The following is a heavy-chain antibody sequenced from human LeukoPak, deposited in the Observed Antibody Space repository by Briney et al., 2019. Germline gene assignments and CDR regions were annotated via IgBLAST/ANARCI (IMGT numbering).Heavy chain of an antibody. J-gene: IGHJ4*02. Sequence: GGSLRLSCAASGFSFGSYAMSWVRQAPGKGLEWVSAISGSGGSTYYADSVKGRFTISRDNSKNTLYLQMNSLRAEDTAVYYCALYCTNGVCYWGSGYWGQGTLVTVSS. V-gene: IGHV3-23*01. CDR3: ALYCTNGVCYWGSGY. CDR2: ISGSGGST. CDR1: GFSFGSYA. D-gene: IGHD2-8*01.